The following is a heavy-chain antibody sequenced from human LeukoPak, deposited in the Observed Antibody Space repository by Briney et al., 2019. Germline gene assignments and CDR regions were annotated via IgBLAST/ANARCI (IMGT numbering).Heavy chain of an antibody. Sequence: SETLSLTCTVSGGSISSGGYYWSWIRQHPGKGLEWIGYIYYSGSTYYNPSLKSRVTISVDTSKNQFSLKLSSVTAADTAVYYCARDSHDYYYYYMDVWGKGTTVTVSS. D-gene: IGHD3-3*01. J-gene: IGHJ6*03. V-gene: IGHV4-31*03. CDR3: ARDSHDYYYYYMDV. CDR2: IYYSGST. CDR1: GGSISSGGYY.